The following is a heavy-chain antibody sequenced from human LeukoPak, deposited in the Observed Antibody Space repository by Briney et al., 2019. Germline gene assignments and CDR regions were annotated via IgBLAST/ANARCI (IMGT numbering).Heavy chain of an antibody. CDR2: ISAYNGNT. CDR3: AREGAAGGRDVYYYYYMDV. J-gene: IGHJ6*03. CDR1: GYTFTSYG. D-gene: IGHD2-8*02. V-gene: IGHV1-18*01. Sequence: ASVKVSCKASGYTFTSYGISWVRQAPGQGLEWMGWISAYNGNTNYAQKLQGRVTMTTDTSTSTAYMELRSLRSDDTAVYYCAREGAAGGRDVYYYYYMDVWGKGTTVTVSS.